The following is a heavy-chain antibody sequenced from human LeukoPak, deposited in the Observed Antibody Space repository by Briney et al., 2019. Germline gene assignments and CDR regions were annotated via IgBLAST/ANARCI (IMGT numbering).Heavy chain of an antibody. D-gene: IGHD6-13*01. CDR3: ARESSSSWYVDHGDAFDI. J-gene: IGHJ3*02. V-gene: IGHV4-30-2*01. CDR1: GGSISSGGYS. CDR2: IYHSGST. Sequence: PSETLSLTCAVSGGSISSGGYSWSWIRQPPGKGLEWIGYIYHSGSTNYNPSLKSRVTISVDTSKNQFSLKLSSVTAADTAVYYCARESSSSWYVDHGDAFDIWGQGTMVTVSS.